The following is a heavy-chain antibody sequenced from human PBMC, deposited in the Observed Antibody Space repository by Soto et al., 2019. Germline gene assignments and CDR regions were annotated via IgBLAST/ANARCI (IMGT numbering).Heavy chain of an antibody. D-gene: IGHD3-16*01. CDR2: IIPIFGTA. J-gene: IGHJ4*02. Sequence: QVQLVQSGAEVKKPGSSVKVSCKASGGTFSSYAISWVRQAPGQGLEWMGGIIPIFGTANYAQKFQGRVTITADESTSTASMELSSLRSGNTAVSYCARAGPSHRTFGGFDYWGQGTLVTVSS. CDR3: ARAGPSHRTFGGFDY. CDR1: GGTFSSYA. V-gene: IGHV1-69*01.